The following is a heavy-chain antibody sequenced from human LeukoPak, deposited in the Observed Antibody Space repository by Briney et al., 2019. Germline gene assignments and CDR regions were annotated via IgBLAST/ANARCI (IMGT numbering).Heavy chain of an antibody. CDR2: IIPILGIA. CDR3: ARDRNYGSGSYYHKPNWFDP. J-gene: IGHJ5*02. D-gene: IGHD3-10*01. Sequence: GASVKVSCKASGGTFSSYAISWVRQAPGQGLEWMGRIIPILGIANYAQKFQGRVTITADKSTSTAYMELSSLRSEDTAVYYCARDRNYGSGSYYHKPNWFDPWGQGTLVTVSS. CDR1: GGTFSSYA. V-gene: IGHV1-69*04.